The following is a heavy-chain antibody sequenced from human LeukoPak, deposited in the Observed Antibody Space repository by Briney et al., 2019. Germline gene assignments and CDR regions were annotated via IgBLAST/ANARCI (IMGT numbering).Heavy chain of an antibody. V-gene: IGHV1-69*05. J-gene: IGHJ3*02. CDR3: ARGVVPAGDAFDI. CDR2: IIPIFGTA. CDR1: GGTFSSYA. D-gene: IGHD2-2*01. Sequence: SVKVSCKASGGTFSSYAISWVRQAPGQGLEWMGGIIPIFGTANYAQKFQGRVTITTDESTSTAYMELSSLRSEDTAVYYCARGVVPAGDAFDIWGQGTMVTVSS.